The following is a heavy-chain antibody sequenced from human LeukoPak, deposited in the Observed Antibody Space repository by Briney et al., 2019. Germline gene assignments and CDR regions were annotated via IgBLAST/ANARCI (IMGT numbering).Heavy chain of an antibody. CDR2: INWNGGST. V-gene: IGHV3-20*01. D-gene: IGHD1-26*01. CDR1: GFTFDDYG. J-gene: IGHJ4*02. Sequence: GGSLRLSCAASGFTFDDYGMSWVRQAPGKGLEWVSAINWNGGSTGYADSVKGRFTISRDSAENSLYLQMNSLRAEDTALYHCARGLYSGSSPYWGQGTLVTVSS. CDR3: ARGLYSGSSPY.